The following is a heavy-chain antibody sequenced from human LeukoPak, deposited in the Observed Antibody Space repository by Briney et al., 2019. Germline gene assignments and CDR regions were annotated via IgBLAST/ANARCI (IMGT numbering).Heavy chain of an antibody. CDR1: GGSISSGGYY. J-gene: IGHJ3*02. D-gene: IGHD4-17*01. CDR3: ARDAALGSYGDYEGAFDI. CDR2: IYYSGST. V-gene: IGHV4-31*03. Sequence: SETLSLTCTVSGGSISSGGYYWSWIRQHPGKGLEWIGYIYYSGSTYYNPSLKSRVTISVDTSKNQFSLKLSSVTAADTAVYYCARDAALGSYGDYEGAFDIWGQGTMVTVSS.